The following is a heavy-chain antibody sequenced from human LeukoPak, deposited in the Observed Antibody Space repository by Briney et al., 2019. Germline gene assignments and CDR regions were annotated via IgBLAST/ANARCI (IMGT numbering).Heavy chain of an antibody. Sequence: GASVKVSCKASGGTFSSYAISWVRQAPGQGLEWMGRIIPILGIANYAQKFQGRVTITADKSTSTAYMELSSLRSEDTAVYYCAAGAVPTASGIDYWGQGTLVTVSS. V-gene: IGHV1-69*04. J-gene: IGHJ4*02. CDR3: AAGAVPTASGIDY. CDR2: IIPILGIA. CDR1: GGTFSSYA. D-gene: IGHD5-18*01.